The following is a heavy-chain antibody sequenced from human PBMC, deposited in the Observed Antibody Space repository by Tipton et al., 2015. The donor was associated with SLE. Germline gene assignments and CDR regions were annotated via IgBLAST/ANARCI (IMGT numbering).Heavy chain of an antibody. J-gene: IGHJ4*02. CDR3: SLGNYFDY. V-gene: IGHV3-7*01. CDR2: INQDGSEK. CDR1: GFTLNSYA. Sequence: GSLRLSCAASGFTLNSYAMNWVRQAPGKGLEWVANINQDGSEKHCVASGKGRFTIYRDNAANSLYLQMNSLTAEDTAIYYCSLGNYFDYWGQGTLVTVSS.